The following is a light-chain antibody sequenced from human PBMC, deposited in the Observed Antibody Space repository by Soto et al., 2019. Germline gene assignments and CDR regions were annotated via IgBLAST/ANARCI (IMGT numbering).Light chain of an antibody. CDR3: QHYGSSPIT. CDR1: QRITNNF. CDR2: GAS. Sequence: EIVLTQSPVTLSLSPGERATLSCRASQRITNNFLAWFQQKPGLAPRLLIYGASTRASGVPDRFSGGGSGTDFVLTISRLEPEDFAVYYCQHYGSSPITFGQGTRLEIK. V-gene: IGKV3-20*01. J-gene: IGKJ5*01.